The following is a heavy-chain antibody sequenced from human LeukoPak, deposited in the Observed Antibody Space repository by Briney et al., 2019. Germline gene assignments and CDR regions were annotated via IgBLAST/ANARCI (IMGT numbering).Heavy chain of an antibody. Sequence: SETLSLTCTVSGGSISSSSYYWGWIRQPPGRGLDWIGTNYYAGGTYYHPSLKSRVTISVDTSKNQFSLRLSSVTAADTAVYYCARGFGESEYYYYGMDVWGQGTTVTVSS. J-gene: IGHJ6*02. CDR2: NYYAGGT. V-gene: IGHV4-39*01. D-gene: IGHD3-10*01. CDR3: ARGFGESEYYYYGMDV. CDR1: GGSISSSSYY.